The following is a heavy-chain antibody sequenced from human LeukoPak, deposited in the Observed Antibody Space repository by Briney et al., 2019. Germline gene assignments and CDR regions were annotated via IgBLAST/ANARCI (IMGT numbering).Heavy chain of an antibody. CDR3: ARGEYSSSWYPPPWFDP. CDR1: GFTSSSYS. Sequence: PGGSLRLSCAASGFTSSSYSMNWVRQAPGKGLEWVSSISSSSSYIYYADSVKGRFTISRDNAKNSLYLQMNSLRAEDTAVYYCARGEYSSSWYPPPWFDPWGQGTLVTVSS. D-gene: IGHD6-13*01. V-gene: IGHV3-21*01. CDR2: ISSSSSYI. J-gene: IGHJ5*02.